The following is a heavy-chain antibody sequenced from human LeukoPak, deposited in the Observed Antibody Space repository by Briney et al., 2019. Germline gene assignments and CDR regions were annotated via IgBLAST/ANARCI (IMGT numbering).Heavy chain of an antibody. CDR2: IYYSGST. CDR1: GGSISSHY. Sequence: SETLSLTCTVSGGSISSHYRSWIRQPPGKGLEWIGYIYYSGSTNYNPSLKSRVTISVDTSKNQFSLKLSSVTAADSAVYYCAREESGYDYFDYWGQGTLVTVSS. CDR3: AREESGYDYFDY. D-gene: IGHD5-12*01. V-gene: IGHV4-59*11. J-gene: IGHJ4*02.